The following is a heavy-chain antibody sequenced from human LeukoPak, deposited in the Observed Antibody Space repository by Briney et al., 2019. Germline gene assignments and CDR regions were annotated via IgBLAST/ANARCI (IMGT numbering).Heavy chain of an antibody. D-gene: IGHD5-18*01. V-gene: IGHV3-66*02. J-gene: IGHJ6*03. CDR2: IYDGSRT. Sequence: GGSLRLSCAASGFTFSSYAMSWVRQAPGKGLEWVSLIYDGSRTYYADSVKGRFAISRDNSKNTLNLQMNSLRAEDTAIYYCARGAGYPFYMDVWGKGTTVTVSS. CDR1: GFTFSSYA. CDR3: ARGAGYPFYMDV.